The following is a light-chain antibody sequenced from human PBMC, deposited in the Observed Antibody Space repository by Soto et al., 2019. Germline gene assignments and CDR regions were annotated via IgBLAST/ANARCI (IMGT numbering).Light chain of an antibody. CDR2: KAS. CDR3: QQYNSYWT. J-gene: IGKJ1*01. CDR1: QGVSDW. Sequence: DNQMTQSPSTLSASVGDRVTITCRSSQGVSDWLAWYQHKPGKTPKLLIYKASTLESGVPSRFSGFGSGTEFTLTISSLQPDDFATYYCQQYNSYWTFGQGTKVDIK. V-gene: IGKV1-5*03.